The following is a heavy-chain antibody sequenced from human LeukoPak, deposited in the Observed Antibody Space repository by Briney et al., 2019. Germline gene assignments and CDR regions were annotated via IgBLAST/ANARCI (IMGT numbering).Heavy chain of an antibody. CDR1: AYTFTGYY. Sequence: GASVKVSCKGSAYTFTGYYMHCVRQAPGQGLELMGWINPNSGGTNYAQKFQGRVTMTRDTSISTAYMELSTLRSDDTAVYYCARSSGWSLFDYWGQGTLVTVSS. CDR3: ARSSGWSLFDY. D-gene: IGHD6-19*01. V-gene: IGHV1-2*02. J-gene: IGHJ4*02. CDR2: INPNSGGT.